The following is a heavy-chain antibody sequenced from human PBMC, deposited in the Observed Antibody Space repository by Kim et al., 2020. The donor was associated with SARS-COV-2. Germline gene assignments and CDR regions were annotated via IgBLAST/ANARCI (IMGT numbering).Heavy chain of an antibody. D-gene: IGHD3-22*01. J-gene: IGHJ1*01. CDR2: IYSGGNT. CDR3: ATVVFYYDAGYFKN. Sequence: GGSLRLSCAASGYTVTYSYMGWVRQAPGKGLEWVSVIYSGGNTIYADSVKGRLIISRDHSKNTLYLQMNSLRAEDTAVYYCATVVFYYDAGYFKNWGQGTLVILSS. V-gene: IGHV3-66*01. CDR1: GYTVTYSY.